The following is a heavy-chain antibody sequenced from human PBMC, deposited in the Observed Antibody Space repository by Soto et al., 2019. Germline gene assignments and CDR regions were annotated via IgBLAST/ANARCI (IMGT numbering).Heavy chain of an antibody. CDR1: GGSINFYY. Sequence: SEILSLTCTVSGGSINFYYWSWIRQPAGKGLEWIGRIYTSGSANYNPSLKSRVTMSVDTSKNQLSLKLRSVTAADSAIYYCTRDRSEGSGRYFWVDSWGQGILVTVFS. D-gene: IGHD1-26*01. V-gene: IGHV4-4*07. CDR2: IYTSGSA. CDR3: TRDRSEGSGRYFWVDS. J-gene: IGHJ4*02.